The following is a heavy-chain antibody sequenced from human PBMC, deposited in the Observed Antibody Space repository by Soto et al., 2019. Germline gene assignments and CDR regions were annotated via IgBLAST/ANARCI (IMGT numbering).Heavy chain of an antibody. CDR2: IHQSGSVSESGST. Sequence: SETLSLTCAVSGSSITMPNYWGWIRLPPGEGTEWIGIIHQSGSVSESGSTHYNPSFQSRVTISADTSKNQFSLKLTSVTAADTAVYYCARDSSSSYFDYWGQGTLVPVSS. J-gene: IGHJ4*02. CDR3: ARDSSSSYFDY. D-gene: IGHD6-13*01. CDR1: GSSITMPNY. V-gene: IGHV4-38-2*02.